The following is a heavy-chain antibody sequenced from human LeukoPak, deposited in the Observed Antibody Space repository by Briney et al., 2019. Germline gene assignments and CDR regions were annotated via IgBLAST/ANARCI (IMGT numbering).Heavy chain of an antibody. CDR2: IYYSGST. Sequence: SQTLSLTCTVSGGSISSGDYYWSWIRQPPGKGLEWIGYIYYSGSTYYNPSLKSRVTISVDTSKNQFSLKLSSVTAADTAVYYCARAGIYGSGSYSPNWFDPWGQGTLVTVSS. D-gene: IGHD3-10*01. CDR3: ARAGIYGSGSYSPNWFDP. J-gene: IGHJ5*02. V-gene: IGHV4-30-4*08. CDR1: GGSISSGDYY.